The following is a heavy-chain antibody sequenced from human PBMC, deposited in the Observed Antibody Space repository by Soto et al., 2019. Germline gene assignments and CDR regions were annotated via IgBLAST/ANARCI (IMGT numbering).Heavy chain of an antibody. CDR1: GFTFSTFG. CDR2: ISRSSSHI. J-gene: IGHJ5*02. Sequence: GGSLRLSCAASGFTFSTFGMSWVRQAPGRGLEWVSSISRSSSHIYYADSVKGRFTISRDNAKNSLYLQMNSLRAEDTAVYYCARDLHDYVSFRFDPWGKGTLVTVAS. V-gene: IGHV3-21*01. D-gene: IGHD3-16*01. CDR3: ARDLHDYVSFRFDP.